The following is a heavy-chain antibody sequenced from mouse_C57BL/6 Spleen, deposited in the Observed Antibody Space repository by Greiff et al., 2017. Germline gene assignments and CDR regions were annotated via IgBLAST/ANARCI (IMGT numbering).Heavy chain of an antibody. V-gene: IGHV14-1*01. CDR2: IDPEDGDT. CDR3: TTWGNWDWYFDV. Sequence: VQLQQSGAELVRPGASVKLSCTASGFNIKDYYMHWVKPRPDQGLEWIGRIDPEDGDTEYAPKFQGKATMTADTSSNTAYLQLSSLTSEDTAVYYCTTWGNWDWYFDVWGTGTTVTVSS. CDR1: GFNIKDYY. D-gene: IGHD4-1*01. J-gene: IGHJ1*03.